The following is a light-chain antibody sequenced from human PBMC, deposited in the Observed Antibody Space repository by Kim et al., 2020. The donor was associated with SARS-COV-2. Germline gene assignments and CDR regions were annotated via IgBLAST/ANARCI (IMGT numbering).Light chain of an antibody. CDR2: RNN. CDR1: SNDVGKQG. V-gene: IGLV10-54*01. J-gene: IGLJ3*02. Sequence: RQPATPTCTGTSNDVGKQGAAWPQQRQGHPPKLLSSRNNNRPSGISDRLSASRSGNTASLTITGLQPEDEADYYCSAWDSSLNVWVFGGGTQLTVL. CDR3: SAWDSSLNVWV.